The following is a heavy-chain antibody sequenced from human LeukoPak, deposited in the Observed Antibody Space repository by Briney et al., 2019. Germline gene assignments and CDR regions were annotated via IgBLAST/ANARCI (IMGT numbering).Heavy chain of an antibody. CDR3: ARDRRYYYDSSGYPIRGAFDI. CDR2: IIPIFGTA. D-gene: IGHD3-22*01. CDR1: GGTFSSYA. V-gene: IGHV1-69*06. J-gene: IGHJ3*02. Sequence: GASVKVSCKASGGTFSSYAISWVRQAPGQGLEWMGGIIPIFGTANYAQKFQGRVTITADKSTSTAYMELSSLRSEDTAVYYCARDRRYYYDSSGYPIRGAFDIWGQGTMVTVSS.